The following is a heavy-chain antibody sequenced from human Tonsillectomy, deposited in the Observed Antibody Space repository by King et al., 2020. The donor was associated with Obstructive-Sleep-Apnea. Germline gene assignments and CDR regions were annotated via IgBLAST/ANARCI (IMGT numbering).Heavy chain of an antibody. V-gene: IGHV4-34*01. CDR3: ARGEVGAATNYYYYDLDV. CDR1: GGSFSGYY. CDR2: VNHVGST. J-gene: IGHJ6*02. Sequence: VQLQQWGAGLLKPSETLSLTCAVYGGSFSGYYWTGIRQPPGKGLEWIGEVNHVGSTNYNPSLNSRVTISVDTSKNQFSLKVSSVTAADTAVYYCARGEVGAATNYYYYDLDVWGQGTTVTVSS. D-gene: IGHD1-26*01.